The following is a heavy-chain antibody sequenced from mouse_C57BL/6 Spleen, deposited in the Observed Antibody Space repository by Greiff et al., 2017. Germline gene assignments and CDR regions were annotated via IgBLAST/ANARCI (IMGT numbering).Heavy chain of an antibody. CDR2: VNYDGSST. CDR1: GFTFCDYY. V-gene: IGHV5-16*01. CDR3: ARAHYEYGFAY. J-gene: IGHJ3*01. Sequence: EVKLMESEGGLVQPGSSMKLSCTASGFTFCDYYMAWVRQVSEKGLEWVAIVNYDGSSTYYLDSLSSRFFISSENAKNILSLQVRSLKSEGTATYYCARAHYEYGFAYWGQEALVTVSA. D-gene: IGHD2-4*01.